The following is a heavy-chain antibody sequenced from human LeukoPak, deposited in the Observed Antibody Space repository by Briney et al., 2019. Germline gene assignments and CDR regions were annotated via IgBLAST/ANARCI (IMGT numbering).Heavy chain of an antibody. J-gene: IGHJ5*02. Sequence: ASVKVSCKASGGTFSSYAISWVRQAPGQGLEWTGGIIPVFGTANYAQKFQGRVTITADVSTSTAYMELSSLRSEDTAVYYCARDSTIFGGNWFDPWGQGTLVTVSS. V-gene: IGHV1-69*13. CDR3: ARDSTIFGGNWFDP. D-gene: IGHD3-3*01. CDR2: IIPVFGTA. CDR1: GGTFSSYA.